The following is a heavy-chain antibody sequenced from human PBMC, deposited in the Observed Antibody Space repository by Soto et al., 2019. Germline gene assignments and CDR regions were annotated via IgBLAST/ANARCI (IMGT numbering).Heavy chain of an antibody. Sequence: PSETLSLTCTVSGGSVSSTSYYWTWIRQPPGKGLEWIGYIHYSGSTNYNPSLKSRVAMSVDTSKNHFSLKLSSVTAADTAVYYCAREWEHLYFDYWGQGALVTVS. V-gene: IGHV4-61*01. J-gene: IGHJ4*02. CDR1: GGSVSSTSYY. CDR2: IHYSGST. CDR3: AREWEHLYFDY. D-gene: IGHD1-26*01.